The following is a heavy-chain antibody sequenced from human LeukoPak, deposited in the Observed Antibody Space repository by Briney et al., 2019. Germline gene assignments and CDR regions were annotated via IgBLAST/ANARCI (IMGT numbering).Heavy chain of an antibody. D-gene: IGHD3-22*01. Sequence: PSETLCLTCAVYGGSFSGYYWSWIRQPPGKGLEWIGEINHSGSTNYNPSLKSRVTISVDTSKNQFSLKLSSVTAADTAVYYCARRASYDSSGYYQYYFDYWGQGTLVTVSS. CDR2: INHSGST. V-gene: IGHV4-34*01. CDR1: GGSFSGYY. CDR3: ARRASYDSSGYYQYYFDY. J-gene: IGHJ4*02.